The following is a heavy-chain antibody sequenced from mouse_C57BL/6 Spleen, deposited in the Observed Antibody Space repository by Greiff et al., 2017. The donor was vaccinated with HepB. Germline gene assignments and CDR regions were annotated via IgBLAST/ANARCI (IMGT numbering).Heavy chain of an antibody. CDR3: ARRYYGSSYYAMDY. CDR2: INPNNGGT. J-gene: IGHJ4*01. CDR1: GYTFTDYY. Sequence: LQQSGPELVKPGASVKISCKASGYTFTDYYMNWVKQSHGKSLEWIGDINPNNGGTSYNQKFKGKATLTVDKSSSTAYMELRSLTSEDSAVYYCARRYYGSSYYAMDYWGQGTSVTVSS. D-gene: IGHD1-1*01. V-gene: IGHV1-26*01.